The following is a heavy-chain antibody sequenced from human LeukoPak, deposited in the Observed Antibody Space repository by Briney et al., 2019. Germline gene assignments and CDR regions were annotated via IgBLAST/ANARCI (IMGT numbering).Heavy chain of an antibody. Sequence: SETLSLTCTVSGGSFSSYYWSWIRQPAGKGLEWIGRIYTSGSTNYNSSLKSRVTMSVDASKNQVSLKLSSVTAADTAVYYCATGDGYNSFDYWGQGTLVTVSS. CDR3: ATGDGYNSFDY. CDR1: GGSFSSYY. D-gene: IGHD5-24*01. V-gene: IGHV4-4*07. CDR2: IYTSGST. J-gene: IGHJ4*02.